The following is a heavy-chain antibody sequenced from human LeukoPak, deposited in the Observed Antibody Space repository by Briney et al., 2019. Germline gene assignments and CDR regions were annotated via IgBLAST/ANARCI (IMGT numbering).Heavy chain of an antibody. V-gene: IGHV4-59*01. CDR1: GGSISSYY. Sequence: SETLSLTCTVSGGSISSYYWSWIRQPPGKGLEWIGYIYYSGSTNYNPSLKSRVTISVDTSKNQFSLKLSSVTAADTAVYYCARLDAEDYWGQGTLVTVSS. CDR2: IYYSGST. D-gene: IGHD1-1*01. CDR3: ARLDAEDY. J-gene: IGHJ4*02.